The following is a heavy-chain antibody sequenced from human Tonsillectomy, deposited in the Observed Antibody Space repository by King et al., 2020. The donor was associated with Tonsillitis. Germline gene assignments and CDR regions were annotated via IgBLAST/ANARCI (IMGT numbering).Heavy chain of an antibody. J-gene: IGHJ4*02. CDR2: INSDGSST. Sequence: VQLVESGGGLVQPGGSLRLSCAASGFTFSSYWMYWVRQAPGKGLVWVSRINSDGSSTNYAGSVKGRFTISRDNAKNTLYLQMNSLRAEDTAVYYCARDQRGYGDYGGEPTLDYWGQGTLVTVSS. CDR3: ARDQRGYGDYGGEPTLDY. V-gene: IGHV3-74*01. CDR1: GFTFSSYW. D-gene: IGHD4-17*01.